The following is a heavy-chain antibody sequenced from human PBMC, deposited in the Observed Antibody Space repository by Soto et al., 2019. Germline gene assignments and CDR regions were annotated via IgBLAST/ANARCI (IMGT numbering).Heavy chain of an antibody. J-gene: IGHJ5*02. D-gene: IGHD6-19*01. CDR2: ISAYNGNT. V-gene: IGHV1-18*01. CDR1: GYTFTSYG. CDR3: ASGAVAANWFDP. Sequence: ASVKVSCKASGYTFTSYGISWVRQAPGQGLEWMGWISAYNGNTNYAQKLQGRVTMTTDTSTSTAYMELRSLRSDDTAVFYCASGAVAANWFDPWGPGTLVTVSS.